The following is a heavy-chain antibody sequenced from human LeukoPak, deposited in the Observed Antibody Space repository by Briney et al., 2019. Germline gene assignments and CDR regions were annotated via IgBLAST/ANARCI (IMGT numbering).Heavy chain of an antibody. Sequence: GGSLRLSCAASGFTFSSYSMNWVRQAPGKGLEWVSSISSSSSYIYYADSVKGRFTISRDNAKNSLYLQMNSLRAEDTAVYYCARGGVAATFLGYYYYGMDVWGQGTTVTVSS. J-gene: IGHJ6*02. CDR2: ISSSSSYI. CDR1: GFTFSSYS. V-gene: IGHV3-21*01. CDR3: ARGGVAATFLGYYYYGMDV. D-gene: IGHD2-15*01.